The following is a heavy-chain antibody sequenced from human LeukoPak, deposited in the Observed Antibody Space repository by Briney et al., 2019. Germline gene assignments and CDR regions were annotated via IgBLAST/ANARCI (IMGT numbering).Heavy chain of an antibody. CDR1: GFTFSTFG. CDR2: ISSSRATI. D-gene: IGHD3-9*01. CDR3: ARRSTGYYNDY. Sequence: GGSLRLSCVGSGFTFSTFGMNWVRQAPGKGLEWVSYISSSRATIYYSDSVKGRFTISRDDAKSSLYLQMNSLRAEDTALYYCARRSTGYYNDYWGQGTLVTVSS. J-gene: IGHJ4*02. V-gene: IGHV3-48*01.